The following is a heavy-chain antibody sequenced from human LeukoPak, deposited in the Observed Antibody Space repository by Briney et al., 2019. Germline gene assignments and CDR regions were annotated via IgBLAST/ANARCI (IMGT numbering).Heavy chain of an antibody. D-gene: IGHD5-18*01. V-gene: IGHV4-59*01. CDR1: GGSISSYY. CDR2: IYYSGST. CDR3: ARVGVSGYSYGFFDY. Sequence: SETLSLTCTVSGGSISSYYWSWIRQPPGKGLEWIGYIYYSGSTNYNPSLKSRVTISVDTSKNQFSLKLSSVTAADTAVYYCARVGVSGYSYGFFDYWGQGTLVTVSS. J-gene: IGHJ4*02.